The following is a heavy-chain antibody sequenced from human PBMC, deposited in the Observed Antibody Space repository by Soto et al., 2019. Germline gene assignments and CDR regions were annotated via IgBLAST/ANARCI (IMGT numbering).Heavy chain of an antibody. D-gene: IGHD2-21*02. V-gene: IGHV4-31*03. CDR2: IDNSGST. Sequence: PSETLSLTCTVSGASVSTGVYYWTWIRQHPGRGLEWIGYIDNSGSTYYNPSLTGRVDISVDTSKNQFSLNLQSLTAADTAFYYCAGAVSDFGVRRYRTSYFDQWGQGLLVTVSS. CDR1: GASVSTGVYY. CDR3: AGAVSDFGVRRYRTSYFDQ. J-gene: IGHJ4*02.